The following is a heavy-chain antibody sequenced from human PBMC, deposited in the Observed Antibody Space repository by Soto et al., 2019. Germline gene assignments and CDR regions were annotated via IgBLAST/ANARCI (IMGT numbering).Heavy chain of an antibody. D-gene: IGHD2-15*01. V-gene: IGHV3-30*03. CDR3: ARKGYGGRWYLYY. J-gene: IGHJ4*02. CDR2: ISYDGNRK. CDR1: GFTFSSYG. Sequence: PGGSLRLSCAASGFTFSSYGMHWARQAPGEGLEWVAVISYDGNRKYYADSVKGRFTISRDFSRNTVDLHMNSLRVEDTAVYFCARKGYGGRWYLYYWCQGILVTVSS.